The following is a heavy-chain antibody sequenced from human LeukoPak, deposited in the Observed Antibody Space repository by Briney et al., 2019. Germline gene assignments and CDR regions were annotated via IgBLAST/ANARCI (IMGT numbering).Heavy chain of an antibody. V-gene: IGHV4-59*01. CDR3: ARVTDVAVAGMGSFDY. CDR1: GGSIRSYY. D-gene: IGHD6-19*01. CDR2: IYYSGST. J-gene: IGHJ4*02. Sequence: SWTLSLTCTVSGGSIRSYYWSWIRQPPGKGLEWIGFIYYSGSTKYNPSLKSRANISVDTSKNQFSLKLSSVTAADTAVYFCARVTDVAVAGMGSFDYWGQGALVTVSS.